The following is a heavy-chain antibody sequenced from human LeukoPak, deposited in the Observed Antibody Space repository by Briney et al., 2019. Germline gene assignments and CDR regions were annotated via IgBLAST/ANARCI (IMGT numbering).Heavy chain of an antibody. CDR3: ARDMDYSDSSGETDY. V-gene: IGHV1-2*02. CDR1: GYTFTGYY. D-gene: IGHD3-22*01. CDR2: NNPNSGCT. J-gene: IGHJ4*02. Sequence: AAVKVSCKASGYTFTGYYMHWVRQAPAQGLECMVWNNPNSGCTNYAQKFQGRVTLTRDTPISIASMEMSRLKSDDTAVYYCARDMDYSDSSGETDYWGQGTLVTVSS.